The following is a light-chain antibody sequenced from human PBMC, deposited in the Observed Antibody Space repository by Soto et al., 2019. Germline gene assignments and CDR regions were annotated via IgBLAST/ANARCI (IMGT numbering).Light chain of an antibody. J-gene: IGLJ2*01. CDR1: SSNTGAGYD. CDR2: GNS. V-gene: IGLV1-40*01. Sequence: QSVLTQPPSVSGAPGQRVTISCTGCSSNTGAGYDVHWYQQLPGTAPKLLIYGNSNRPSGVPDRFSGSKSGTSASLAITGLQAEDEADYYCQSYDSSLSVVFGGGTKLTVL. CDR3: QSYDSSLSVV.